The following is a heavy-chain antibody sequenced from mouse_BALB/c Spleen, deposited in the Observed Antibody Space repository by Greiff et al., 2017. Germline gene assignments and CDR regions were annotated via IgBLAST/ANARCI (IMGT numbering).Heavy chain of an antibody. J-gene: IGHJ2*01. V-gene: IGHV3-6*02. D-gene: IGHD2-14*01. CDR2: ISYDGSN. CDR3: AREGRYDVGY. CDR1: GYSITSGYY. Sequence: EVKLQESGPGLVKPSQSLSLTCSVTGYSITSGYYWNWIRQFPGNKLEWMGYISYDGSNNYNPSLKNRISITRDTSKNQFFLKLNSVTTEDTATYYCAREGRYDVGYWGQGTTLTVSS.